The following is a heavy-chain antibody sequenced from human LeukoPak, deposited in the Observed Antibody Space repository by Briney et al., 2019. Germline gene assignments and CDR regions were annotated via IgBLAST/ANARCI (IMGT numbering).Heavy chain of an antibody. CDR1: GFTFDDYA. V-gene: IGHV3-43*02. CDR2: ISGDGGIT. D-gene: IGHD5-18*01. J-gene: IGHJ4*02. CDR3: ATDIGGYSFAADY. Sequence: GGSLRLSXAASGFTFDDYAMHWVRQGPGKGLEWVSLISGDGGITYYADSVRGRFTISRDNSKNSLYLQMNSLRTEDTALYYCATDIGGYSFAADYWGQGTLVTVSS.